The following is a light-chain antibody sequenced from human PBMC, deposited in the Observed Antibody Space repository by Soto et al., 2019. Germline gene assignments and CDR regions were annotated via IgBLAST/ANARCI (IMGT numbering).Light chain of an antibody. CDR3: CSYAGDSAFV. V-gene: IGLV2-23*02. Sequence: QSVLTQPASVSGSPGQSITISCAGTNSDVGAYNLVSWYQQHPGEAPKVLIYEVTKRPSGLSSRFAGSKSGNTASLTISGLQAEDAADYYCCSYAGDSAFVFGTGTRSPS. CDR1: NSDVGAYNL. CDR2: EVT. J-gene: IGLJ1*01.